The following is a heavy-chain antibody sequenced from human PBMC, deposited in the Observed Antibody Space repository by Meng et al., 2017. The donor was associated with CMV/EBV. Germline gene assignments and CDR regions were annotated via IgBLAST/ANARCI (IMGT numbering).Heavy chain of an antibody. CDR1: GFSLSTSGVG. J-gene: IGHJ4*02. D-gene: IGHD6-13*01. CDR3: ARIAAAGRFDY. Sequence: QITLKESGPTLVIPTQTLTLPCTFSGFSLSTSGVGVGWIRQPPGKALEWLALIYWDDDKRYSPSLKSMLTITKDTSKNQVVLTMTNMDPVDTATYYCARIAAAGRFDYWGQGTLVTVSS. V-gene: IGHV2-5*02. CDR2: IYWDDDK.